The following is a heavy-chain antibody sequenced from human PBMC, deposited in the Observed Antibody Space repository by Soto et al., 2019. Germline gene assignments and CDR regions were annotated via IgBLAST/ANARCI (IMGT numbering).Heavy chain of an antibody. CDR3: AQVNGHYPWGFDL. CDR1: GFIFHDYA. CDR2: ITSTGDRI. Sequence: PXGSLRLSCAASGFIFHDYAMSWVRQAPGKGLDWVALITSTGDRIYFADFVKGRFTFSRDNSNKTLYLQISSLGAGDSATYYCAQVNGHYPWGFDLWGRGTLVTVS. D-gene: IGHD3-9*01. J-gene: IGHJ4*02. V-gene: IGHV3-23*01.